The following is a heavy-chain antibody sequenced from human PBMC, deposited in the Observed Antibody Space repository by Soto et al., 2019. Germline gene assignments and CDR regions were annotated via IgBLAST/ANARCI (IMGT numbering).Heavy chain of an antibody. CDR1: GFSLSTPAVG. Sequence: QITLKESGPTLVKPTQTLTLTCTFSGFSLSTPAVGVGWIRQPPGKALEWLTLIYWDNDDRYSPSLKSRLTITRDTSKNQVVLTMTNIDPVDTATYYCAHIVWIRTGYSSFDYWGQGTLVTVSS. CDR3: AHIVWIRTGYSSFDY. CDR2: IYWDNDD. J-gene: IGHJ4*02. D-gene: IGHD3-9*01. V-gene: IGHV2-5*02.